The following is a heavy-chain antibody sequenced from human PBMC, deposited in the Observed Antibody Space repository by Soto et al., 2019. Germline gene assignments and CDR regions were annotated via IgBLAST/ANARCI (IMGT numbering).Heavy chain of an antibody. CDR1: GFTFSSYS. V-gene: IGHV3-21*01. J-gene: IGHJ6*02. D-gene: IGHD3-3*01. CDR3: ARYIGAYDFWSGYYSAGMDV. Sequence: GSLRLSCAASGFTFSSYSMNWVRQAPGKGLEWVSSISSSSSYIYYADSVKGRFTISRDNAKNSLYLQMNSLRAEDTAVYYCARYIGAYDFWSGYYSAGMDVWGQGTTVTVSS. CDR2: ISSSSSYI.